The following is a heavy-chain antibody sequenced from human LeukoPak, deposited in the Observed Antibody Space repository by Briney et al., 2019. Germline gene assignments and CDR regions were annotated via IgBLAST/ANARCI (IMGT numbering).Heavy chain of an antibody. V-gene: IGHV3-74*01. CDR2: INGDGSWT. CDR1: GFTFSSYA. CDR3: VSFYETY. D-gene: IGHD2-2*01. Sequence: GGSLRLSCAASGFTFSSYAMSWVRQAPGKGLEWVSHINGDGSWTTCADSVKGRFTISKDNAKNTVYLQMNNLRAEDTAVYYCVSFYETYWGRGTLVTVSS. J-gene: IGHJ4*02.